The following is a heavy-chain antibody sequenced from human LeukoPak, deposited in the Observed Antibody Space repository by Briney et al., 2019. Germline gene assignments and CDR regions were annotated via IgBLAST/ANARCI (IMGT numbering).Heavy chain of an antibody. J-gene: IGHJ4*02. CDR2: IKQDGSEK. D-gene: IGHD4-23*01. V-gene: IGHV3-7*03. CDR1: GFTFSSFW. Sequence: PGGSLRLSCAASGFTFSSFWMSWVRQAPGKGLEWVANIKQDGSEKFYVDSVKGRFTISRDNAKSSLYLQMNSLRVEDTAVYYCAKGSGRWELYDCWGQGTQVTVSS. CDR3: AKGSGRWELYDC.